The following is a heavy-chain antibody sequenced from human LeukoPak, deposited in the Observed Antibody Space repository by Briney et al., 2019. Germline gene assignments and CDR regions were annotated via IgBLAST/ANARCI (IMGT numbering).Heavy chain of an antibody. CDR2: ISGSGGST. V-gene: IGHV3-23*01. J-gene: IGHJ3*02. CDR1: GFTFSSYA. D-gene: IGHD1-1*01. Sequence: GGSLRLSCAASGFTFSSYAMSWVRQAPGEGLEWVSAISGSGGSTYYADSVKGRFTISRDNSKNTLYLQMNSLRAEDTAVYYCAKVKQLEYDAFDIWGQGTMVTVSS. CDR3: AKVKQLEYDAFDI.